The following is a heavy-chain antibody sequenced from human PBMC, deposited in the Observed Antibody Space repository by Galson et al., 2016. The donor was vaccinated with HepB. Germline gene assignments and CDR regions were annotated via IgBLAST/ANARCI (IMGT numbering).Heavy chain of an antibody. Sequence: SLRLSCAASGFTFSSYHMNWVRQAPGQGLEWVSSISAYSTYIYYSDSVKGRFTISRDDAKNSLYLQMSSLGDEDTAVYYCARAFEQWRPGVWGQGTLVTVSS. CDR3: ARAFEQWRPGV. D-gene: IGHD6-19*01. J-gene: IGHJ4*02. V-gene: IGHV3-21*01. CDR1: GFTFSSYH. CDR2: ISAYSTYI.